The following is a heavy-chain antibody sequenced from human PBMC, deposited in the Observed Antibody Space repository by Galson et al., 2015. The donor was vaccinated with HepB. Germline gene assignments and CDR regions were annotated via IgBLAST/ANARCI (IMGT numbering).Heavy chain of an antibody. Sequence: SLRLSCAASGFTFSSHAMGWVRQAPGKGLEWVSVISGSAESTNYADSVKGRFTISRDNSKNTLYLQMNSLTAEDTAVYYCAGHYGDYPPDAFDIWGQGTMVTVSS. CDR3: AGHYGDYPPDAFDI. V-gene: IGHV3-23*01. CDR1: GFTFSSHA. CDR2: ISGSAEST. D-gene: IGHD4-17*01. J-gene: IGHJ3*02.